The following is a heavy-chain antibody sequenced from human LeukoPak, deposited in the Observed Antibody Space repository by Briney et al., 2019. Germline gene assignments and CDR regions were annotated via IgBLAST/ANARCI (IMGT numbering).Heavy chain of an antibody. Sequence: GGSLRLSCAASGFTFSSYAMHWARQAPGKGLEWVAVISYDGSNKYYADSVKGRFTISRDNSKNTLYLQMNSLRAEDTAVYYCARAHYYDSSGYPFDYWGQGTLVTVSS. V-gene: IGHV3-30-3*01. CDR3: ARAHYYDSSGYPFDY. J-gene: IGHJ4*02. CDR1: GFTFSSYA. D-gene: IGHD3-22*01. CDR2: ISYDGSNK.